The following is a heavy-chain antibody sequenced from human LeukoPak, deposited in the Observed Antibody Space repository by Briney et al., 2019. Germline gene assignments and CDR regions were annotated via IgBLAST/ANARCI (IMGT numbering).Heavy chain of an antibody. Sequence: AGTVSFKASGGAFTIYAMSWVGQAPGQGREWVGEIILIFGTANYAQKFQGRVTITADESTRTAYMELSSLRSEDPAVYYCAETRGRPHSYYGMDVWGKGTTLTVS. CDR3: AETRGRPHSYYGMDV. J-gene: IGHJ6*04. CDR2: IILIFGTA. D-gene: IGHD1-1*01. V-gene: IGHV1-69*13. CDR1: GGAFTIYA.